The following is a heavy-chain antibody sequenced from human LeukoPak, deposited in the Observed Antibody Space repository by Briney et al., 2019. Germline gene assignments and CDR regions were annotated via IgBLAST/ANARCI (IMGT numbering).Heavy chain of an antibody. Sequence: ASVKVSCKASGGTFSSYAISWVRQAPGQGLEWMGIINPSGGSTSYAQKFQGRVTMTRDTSTSTVYMELSSLRSEDTAVYYCARDFPYGGYGAIDYWGQGTLVTVSS. J-gene: IGHJ4*02. CDR3: ARDFPYGGYGAIDY. CDR1: GGTFSSYA. D-gene: IGHD5-12*01. CDR2: INPSGGST. V-gene: IGHV1-46*01.